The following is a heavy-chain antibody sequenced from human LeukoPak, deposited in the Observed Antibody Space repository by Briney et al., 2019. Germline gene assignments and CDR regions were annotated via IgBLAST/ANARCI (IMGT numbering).Heavy chain of an antibody. CDR2: IKRKSDGGTT. CDR3: TMGLWFGELYLDY. J-gene: IGHJ4*02. V-gene: IGHV3-15*01. CDR1: RFTLSNAW. D-gene: IGHD3-10*01. Sequence: PGGSLRLSYAASRFTLSNAWMNWVRQAPGKGLEWVGRIKRKSDGGTTDYAAPVKGRFTISRDESTNTLNLQMKSLKNEDTAVYYCTMGLWFGELYLDYWGQGTLVTVSS.